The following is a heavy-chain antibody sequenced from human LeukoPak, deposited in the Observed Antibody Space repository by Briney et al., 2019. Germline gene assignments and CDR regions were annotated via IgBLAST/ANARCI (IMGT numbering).Heavy chain of an antibody. CDR3: ARVQFNAFDI. Sequence: GGSLRLSCTASGFTFSSYSMNWVRQAPGKGLKWVSSISSSSSYIYYADSVKGRFTISRDNAKNSLYLQMNSLGAEDTAVYYCARVQFNAFDIWGQGTMVTVSS. V-gene: IGHV3-21*01. CDR2: ISSSSSYI. J-gene: IGHJ3*02. CDR1: GFTFSSYS.